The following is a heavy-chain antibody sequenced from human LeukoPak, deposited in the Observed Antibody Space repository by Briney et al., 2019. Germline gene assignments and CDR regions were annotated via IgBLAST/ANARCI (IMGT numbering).Heavy chain of an antibody. CDR1: GFTFSSYA. D-gene: IGHD3-22*01. Sequence: PGGSLRLSCAASGFTFSSYAMSWVRQAPGKGPEWVSSTSGSGTSTYYADSVKGRFTISRDNSKNTLFLQMNSLRAEDTAVYYCTKRPVVVITTPYFDYWGQGTLVTVSS. CDR2: TSGSGTST. J-gene: IGHJ4*02. CDR3: TKRPVVVITTPYFDY. V-gene: IGHV3-23*01.